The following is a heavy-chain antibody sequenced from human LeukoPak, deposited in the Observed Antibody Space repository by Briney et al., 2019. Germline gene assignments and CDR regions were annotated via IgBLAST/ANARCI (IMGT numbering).Heavy chain of an antibody. Sequence: ASVKVSCKASGGTFSSYAISWVRQAPGQGLEWMGRIIPIFGIANYAQKFQGRVTITADKSTSTAYMELSSLRSGDTAVYYCAIAAAGTDYWGQGTLVTVSS. V-gene: IGHV1-69*04. D-gene: IGHD6-13*01. J-gene: IGHJ4*02. CDR2: IIPIFGIA. CDR1: GGTFSSYA. CDR3: AIAAAGTDY.